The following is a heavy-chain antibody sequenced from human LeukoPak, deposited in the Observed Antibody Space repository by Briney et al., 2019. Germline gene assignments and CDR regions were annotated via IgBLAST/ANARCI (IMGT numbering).Heavy chain of an antibody. CDR2: ITNDGSST. J-gene: IGHJ4*02. CDR1: GLTFSSHW. CDR3: AKLIVASDY. Sequence: GGSLRLSCAASGLTFSSHWMHWVRQAPGKGLVWVSRITNDGSSTTYADSVKGRFTISRDNSKNTLYLQMNSLRAEDTAIYFCAKLIVASDYWGQGTLVTVSS. V-gene: IGHV3-74*01. D-gene: IGHD2/OR15-2a*01.